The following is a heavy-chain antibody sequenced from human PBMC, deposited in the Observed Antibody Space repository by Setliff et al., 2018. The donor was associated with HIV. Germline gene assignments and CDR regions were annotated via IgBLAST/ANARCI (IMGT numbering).Heavy chain of an antibody. D-gene: IGHD6-13*01. CDR1: GYSFSSHG. V-gene: IGHV1-18*01. J-gene: IGHJ6*02. Sequence: ASVKVSCKTSGYSFSSHGVSWVRQAPGQGLGWLGWISSYNGKTKYGQNVQGRVTLTTDTSTSTAYMELRSLRPDDTAVYYCAKDISASALYYYGMDVWGQGTTVTVSS. CDR2: ISSYNGKT. CDR3: AKDISASALYYYGMDV.